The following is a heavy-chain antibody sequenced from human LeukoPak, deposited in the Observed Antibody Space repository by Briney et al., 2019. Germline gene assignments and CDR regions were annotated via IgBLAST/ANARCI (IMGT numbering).Heavy chain of an antibody. CDR2: IRSKANTYAT. J-gene: IGHJ3*02. CDR3: TRHSYYDSSGSLIDAFDI. V-gene: IGHV3-73*01. Sequence: GGSLRLSCAASGFTFSVSDMHWVRRASGKGLEWIGRIRSKANTYATTYAASMKGSFTISRDDSKNTAYLQMNSLKTEDTAVYYCTRHSYYDSSGSLIDAFDIWGQGTMVTVSS. CDR1: GFTFSVSD. D-gene: IGHD3-22*01.